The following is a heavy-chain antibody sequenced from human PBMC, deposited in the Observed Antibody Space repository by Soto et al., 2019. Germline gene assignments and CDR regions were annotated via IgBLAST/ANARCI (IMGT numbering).Heavy chain of an antibody. Sequence: GGSLRLSCAVSGVTLTDVWMNWVRQAPGKGPEWVGRIKSNTDGGTTDYAAPVKGRFTISRDDSENTLYLQMNSLKTEDTAVYYCSHGYYQYFNSWGQGTLVTVSS. J-gene: IGHJ4*02. CDR3: SHGYYQYFNS. V-gene: IGHV3-15*07. D-gene: IGHD5-18*01. CDR1: GVTLTDVW. CDR2: IKSNTDGGTT.